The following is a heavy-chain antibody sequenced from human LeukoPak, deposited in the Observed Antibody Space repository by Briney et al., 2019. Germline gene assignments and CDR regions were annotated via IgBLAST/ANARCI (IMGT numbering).Heavy chain of an antibody. V-gene: IGHV3-9*01. CDR3: AKDADRGSGWLSYFDY. CDR2: ISWNSGSI. D-gene: IGHD6-19*01. J-gene: IGHJ4*02. Sequence: GGSLRLSCAASGFTFDDYAMHWVRQAPGKGLEGVSGISWNSGSIGYADSVKGRFTISRDNAKNSLYLQMNSLRAEDTALYYCAKDADRGSGWLSYFDYWGQGTLVTVSS. CDR1: GFTFDDYA.